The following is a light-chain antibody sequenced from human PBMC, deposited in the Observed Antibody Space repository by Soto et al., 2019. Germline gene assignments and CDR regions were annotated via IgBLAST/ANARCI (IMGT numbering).Light chain of an antibody. CDR3: QQRYVWPIT. CDR2: DAS. CDR1: QRIGDY. J-gene: IGKJ5*01. Sequence: DIVLTQSPATLSLSPGERATLSCRASQRIGDYLAWYQQRPGQAPRLLIYDASNRAAGTPARFSGSGSGSDYTLTISSLQPDDFAVYYCQQRYVWPITFGQGTRLDIQ. V-gene: IGKV3-11*01.